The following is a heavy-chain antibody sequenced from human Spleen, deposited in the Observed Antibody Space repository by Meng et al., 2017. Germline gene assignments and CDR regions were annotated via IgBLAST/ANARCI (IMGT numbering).Heavy chain of an antibody. Sequence: GESLKISCAASGFTFNTYTMSWVRQAPGKGLAWVSTISGSGVSIYYADSVKGRFTISRDNARNSLYLQMNSLRAEDTAVYYCVRPSYGSGSFWGQGTLVTVSS. CDR2: ISGSGVSI. D-gene: IGHD3-10*01. V-gene: IGHV3-21*01. CDR1: GFTFNTYT. J-gene: IGHJ4*02. CDR3: VRPSYGSGSF.